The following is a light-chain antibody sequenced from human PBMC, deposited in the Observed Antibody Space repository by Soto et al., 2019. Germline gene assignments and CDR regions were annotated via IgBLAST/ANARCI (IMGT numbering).Light chain of an antibody. CDR1: QSVSSSY. Sequence: EIVLTQSPSTLSVSPGERGALSCSAIQSVSSSYLAWYQQKPGQAPRLLIYGASSRATGIPDRFSGSGSGTDFTLTISRLEPEDFAVYYCQQYGSSTTWTFGQGTKVDIK. CDR3: QQYGSSTTWT. J-gene: IGKJ1*01. V-gene: IGKV3-20*01. CDR2: GAS.